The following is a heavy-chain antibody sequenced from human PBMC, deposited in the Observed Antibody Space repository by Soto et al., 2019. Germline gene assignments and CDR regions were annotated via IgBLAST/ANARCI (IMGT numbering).Heavy chain of an antibody. CDR2: ISGSGGRT. V-gene: IGHV3-23*01. D-gene: IGHD3-16*01. CDR3: AKEVYGRPVGDLDY. J-gene: IGHJ4*02. Sequence: EVQLLESGGGLVQPGGSLRLSCAASGFTFSSYAMRWVRQAPGKGLEWVSAISGSGGRTYYADSVKGRFTIARDNSKNTLYLQMNSLRAEDTAVYYCAKEVYGRPVGDLDYWGQGTLVTVSS. CDR1: GFTFSSYA.